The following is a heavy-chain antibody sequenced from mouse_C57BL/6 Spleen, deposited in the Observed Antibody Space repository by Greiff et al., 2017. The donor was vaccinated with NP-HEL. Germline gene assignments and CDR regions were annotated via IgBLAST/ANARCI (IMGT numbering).Heavy chain of an antibody. CDR2: IYPGSGST. D-gene: IGHD1-1*01. V-gene: IGHV1-55*01. CDR3: AKIELGDYYGGYFDY. J-gene: IGHJ2*01. Sequence: VQLQQSGAELVKPGASVKMSCKASGYTFTSYWITWVKQRPGQGLEWIGDIYPGSGSTNYNEKFKSKATLTVDTSSSTAYMQLSSLTSEDSAVYYCAKIELGDYYGGYFDYWGQGTTLTVSS. CDR1: GYTFTSYW.